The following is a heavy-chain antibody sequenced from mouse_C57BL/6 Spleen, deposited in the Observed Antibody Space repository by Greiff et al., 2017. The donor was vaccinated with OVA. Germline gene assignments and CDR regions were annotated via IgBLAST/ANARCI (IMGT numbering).Heavy chain of an antibody. D-gene: IGHD3-2*01. Sequence: EVKVVESEGGLVQPGSSMKLSCTASGFTFSDYYMAWVRQVPEKGLEWVANINYDGSSTYYLDSLKSRFIISRDNAKNILYLQMSSLKSEDTATYYCARESPTGYAMDYWGQGTSVTVSS. V-gene: IGHV5-16*01. CDR1: GFTFSDYY. J-gene: IGHJ4*01. CDR2: INYDGSST. CDR3: ARESPTGYAMDY.